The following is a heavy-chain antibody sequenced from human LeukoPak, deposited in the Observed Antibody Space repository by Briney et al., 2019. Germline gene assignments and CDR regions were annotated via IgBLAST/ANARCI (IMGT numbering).Heavy chain of an antibody. D-gene: IGHD6-13*01. CDR3: ATAAAGTGHFDY. J-gene: IGHJ4*02. Sequence: SETLSLTCTVSGGSISSYYWSWIRQPPGKGLEWIGYIYTSGSTNYNPSLKSRVTISVGTSKNQFSLKLSSVTAADTAVYYCATAAAGTGHFDYWGQGTLVTVSS. CDR2: IYTSGST. V-gene: IGHV4-4*09. CDR1: GGSISSYY.